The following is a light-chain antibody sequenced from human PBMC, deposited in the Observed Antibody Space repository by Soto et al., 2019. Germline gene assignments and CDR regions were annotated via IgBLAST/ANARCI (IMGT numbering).Light chain of an antibody. V-gene: IGLV2-8*01. Sequence: QSALTQPPSASGSPGQSVTISCTGTSSDVGGYNYVSWYQQHPGKAPKLMIYEVSKRPSGVPDRFARFKSGNTASLTVSGLQADEEADYYCSSYAGINNLVFGGGTKATVL. CDR1: SSDVGGYNY. J-gene: IGLJ2*01. CDR2: EVS. CDR3: SSYAGINNLV.